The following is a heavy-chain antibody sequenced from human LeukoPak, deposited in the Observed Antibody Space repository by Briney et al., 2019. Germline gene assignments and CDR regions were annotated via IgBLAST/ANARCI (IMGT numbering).Heavy chain of an antibody. D-gene: IGHD3-3*01. CDR3: AKDPGFLALDY. Sequence: TGGSLRLSCAASGFTSSSYGMHWVRQAPGKGLEWVAVISYDGSNKYYADSVKGRFTISRDNSKNTLYLQMNSLRAEDTAVYYCAKDPGFLALDYWGQGTLVTVSS. CDR1: GFTSSSYG. J-gene: IGHJ4*02. CDR2: ISYDGSNK. V-gene: IGHV3-30*18.